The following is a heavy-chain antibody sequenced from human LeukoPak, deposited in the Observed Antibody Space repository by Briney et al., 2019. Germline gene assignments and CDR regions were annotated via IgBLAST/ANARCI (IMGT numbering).Heavy chain of an antibody. D-gene: IGHD1-1*01. V-gene: IGHV3-13*01. CDR2: IGTASDT. Sequence: GGSLLLSSAASGFTFSSFDMHWVRRHTAQGRQWVSTIGTASDTYYPGSVEGRFTLSRDNAKNSLYLQMNSLTAGDTAVYYCARGPPRGKYYYMDVWGKGTTVTVPS. J-gene: IGHJ6*03. CDR3: ARGPPRGKYYYMDV. CDR1: GFTFSSFD.